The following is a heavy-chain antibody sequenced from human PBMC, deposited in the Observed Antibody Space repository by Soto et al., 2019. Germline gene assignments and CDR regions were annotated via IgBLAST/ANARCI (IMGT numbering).Heavy chain of an antibody. CDR1: GGYSISYY. V-gene: IGHV4-59*01. CDR2: IYYSGST. Sequence: SETLSLTYTVSGGYSISYYWGCIRQHPRKGLEWIGYIYYSGSTNYNPSLQSRVTISVDTSKNQFSLKLSSVTAADTAVYYCASSNIAATGFYYYGMEVWGQGTTVTVSS. J-gene: IGHJ6*02. CDR3: ASSNIAATGFYYYGMEV. D-gene: IGHD6-13*01.